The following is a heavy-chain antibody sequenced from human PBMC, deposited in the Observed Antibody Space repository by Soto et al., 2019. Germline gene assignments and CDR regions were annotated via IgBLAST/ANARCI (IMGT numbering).Heavy chain of an antibody. CDR1: GXXXXDXX. CDR3: ASHYDMWSGYLSPVDY. V-gene: IGHV3-11*01. Sequence: QVQLVESGGDLVKPGGSLXXSCXXXGXXXXDXXXSWIRQAPGKGLEWISYIDTSGTKIYYAASVKGRFTITRDNAKNSLYLEMNSLRDEDTAVYYCASHYDMWSGYLSPVDYWGQGTLVTVSS. D-gene: IGHD3-3*01. CDR2: IDTSGTKI. J-gene: IGHJ4*02.